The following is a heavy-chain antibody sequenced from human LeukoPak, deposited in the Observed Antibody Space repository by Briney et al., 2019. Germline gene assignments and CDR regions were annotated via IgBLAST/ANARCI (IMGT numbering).Heavy chain of an antibody. D-gene: IGHD1-26*01. J-gene: IGHJ6*02. CDR2: INPNSGGT. CDR3: ARRGSSDPTYGMDV. V-gene: IGHV1-2*02. Sequence: ASVKVSCKASGYTFIGYYMHWVRQAPGQGLEWMGWINPNSGGTNYAQKFQGRVTMTRDTSISTAYMELSRLRSDDTAVYYCARRGSSDPTYGMDVWGQGTTVTVSS. CDR1: GYTFIGYY.